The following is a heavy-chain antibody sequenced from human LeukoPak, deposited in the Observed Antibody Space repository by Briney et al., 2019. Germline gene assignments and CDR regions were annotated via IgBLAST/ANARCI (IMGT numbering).Heavy chain of an antibody. CDR3: VRDPTPLTPFDY. Sequence: NPSETLSLTCTVSGYSISSGYYWGWVRQVPGKGLEWIGSIYHSGSTFYNPSLKSRVTISVDTSTNQFSLHLNSVTAADTAVYFCVRDPTPLTPFDYWGQGALVTVSS. J-gene: IGHJ4*02. V-gene: IGHV4-38-2*02. D-gene: IGHD2-15*01. CDR2: IYHSGST. CDR1: GYSISSGYY.